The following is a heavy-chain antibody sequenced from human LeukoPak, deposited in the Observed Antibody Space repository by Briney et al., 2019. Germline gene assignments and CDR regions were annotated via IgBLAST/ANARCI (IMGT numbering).Heavy chain of an antibody. CDR2: IYYSGST. J-gene: IGHJ4*02. Sequence: SQTLSLTCTVSGSSISSGGYYWSWIRQHPGKGLEWIGYIYYSGSTYYNPSLKSRVTISVDTSKNQFSLKLSSVTAADTAVYYCARDSSSSPGHFDYWGQGTLVTVSS. CDR3: ARDSSSSPGHFDY. CDR1: GSSISSGGYY. D-gene: IGHD6-13*01. V-gene: IGHV4-31*03.